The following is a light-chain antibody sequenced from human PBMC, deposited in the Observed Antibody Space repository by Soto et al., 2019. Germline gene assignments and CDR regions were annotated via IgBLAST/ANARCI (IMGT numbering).Light chain of an antibody. CDR2: WAS. Sequence: DIVLTQSPDSLAVSLGERATINCRSSQSILYSSNNMNYLAWYQQKAGKPPKLLIYWASIRESGVPDRFSGSGSGTDFTLTISSLQAEDVAVYYCQQYYSNPPITFGQGTRLEI. J-gene: IGKJ5*01. CDR1: QSILYSSNNMNY. CDR3: QQYYSNPPIT. V-gene: IGKV4-1*01.